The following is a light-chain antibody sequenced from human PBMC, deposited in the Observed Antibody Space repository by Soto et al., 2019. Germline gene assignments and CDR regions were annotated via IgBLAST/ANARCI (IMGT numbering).Light chain of an antibody. Sequence: IQLTQSPSSLSASVGDRVTITCRASQGISSFLAWYQQKPAKAPNLLIYGASTLQSGVPSRFSGSGSGTDFTLTIASLQPEDFATYYCQQLNSYPRTFGQGTKVEVK. CDR3: QQLNSYPRT. CDR1: QGISSF. V-gene: IGKV1-9*01. J-gene: IGKJ1*01. CDR2: GAS.